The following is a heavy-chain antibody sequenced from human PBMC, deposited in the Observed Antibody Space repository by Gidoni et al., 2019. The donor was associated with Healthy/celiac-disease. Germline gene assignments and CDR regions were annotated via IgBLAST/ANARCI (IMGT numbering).Heavy chain of an antibody. CDR1: GFTFGAYA. D-gene: IGHD6-19*01. CDR2: IRSKAYGGTT. J-gene: IGHJ4*02. Sequence: EVQLVESGGGLVQPGRSLRLSCTASGFTFGAYAMSWFRQAPGKGLEWVGFIRSKAYGGTTEYAASVKGRFTISRDDSKSIAYLQMNSLKTEDTAVYYCTRDLDRYSSGWSPPGYWGQGTLVTVSS. CDR3: TRDLDRYSSGWSPPGY. V-gene: IGHV3-49*03.